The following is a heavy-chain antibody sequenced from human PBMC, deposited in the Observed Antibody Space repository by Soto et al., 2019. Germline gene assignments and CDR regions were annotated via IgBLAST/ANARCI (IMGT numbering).Heavy chain of an antibody. Sequence: GGSLRLSCAASGFTFIDACMSWVRQAPGKGLQWIGRIRSNADGAKADLAAPVRGRFSISRDDSTNTLYLQMNSLQLDDTAVYYCATALRRNSALGAYWGQGTLVTVSS. CDR1: GFTFIDAC. J-gene: IGHJ4*02. V-gene: IGHV3-15*01. CDR2: IRSNADGAKA. D-gene: IGHD3-16*01. CDR3: ATALRRNSALGAY.